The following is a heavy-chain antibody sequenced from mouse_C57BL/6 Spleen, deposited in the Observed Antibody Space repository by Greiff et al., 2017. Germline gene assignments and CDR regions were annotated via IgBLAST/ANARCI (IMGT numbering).Heavy chain of an antibody. CDR3: TRDARDGYYYGFAY. J-gene: IGHJ3*01. D-gene: IGHD2-3*01. CDR2: ISSGGDYI. Sequence: EVQLQESGEGLVKPGGSLKLSCAASGFTFSSYAMSWVRQTPENRLEWVAYISSGGDYISYADTVKGRFTISRDNAGNTLYLQMSSLKSEDTAMYYCTRDARDGYYYGFAYWGQGALVTVSA. CDR1: GFTFSSYA. V-gene: IGHV5-9-1*02.